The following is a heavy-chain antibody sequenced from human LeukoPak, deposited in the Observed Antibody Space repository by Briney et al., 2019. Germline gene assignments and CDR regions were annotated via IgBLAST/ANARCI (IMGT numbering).Heavy chain of an antibody. Sequence: ASVKVSCKASRYTFTNYYIHLVRQAPGQGLEWMGIISPSGGSTAYAQRFQGRVTVTRDTSTSTVYMELSSLRSEDTAVYYCGRGPGQQDFVHWGQGTLVTVSS. J-gene: IGHJ4*02. V-gene: IGHV1-46*01. D-gene: IGHD2-15*01. CDR1: RYTFTNYY. CDR2: ISPSGGST. CDR3: GRGPGQQDFVH.